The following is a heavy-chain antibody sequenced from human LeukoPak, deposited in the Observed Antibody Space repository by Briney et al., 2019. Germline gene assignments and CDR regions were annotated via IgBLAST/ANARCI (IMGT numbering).Heavy chain of an antibody. CDR1: GFTFSSYG. Sequence: GGSLRLSCAASGFTFSSYGMHWVRQAPGKGLEWVAVISYDGRNKHYPDSVKGRFTISRDISTDTLWLQMDSLRTEDTAVYYCAKGPLRGTAAAIDYWGQGTLVTVSS. V-gene: IGHV3-30*18. CDR2: ISYDGRNK. D-gene: IGHD2-2*01. J-gene: IGHJ4*02. CDR3: AKGPLRGTAAAIDY.